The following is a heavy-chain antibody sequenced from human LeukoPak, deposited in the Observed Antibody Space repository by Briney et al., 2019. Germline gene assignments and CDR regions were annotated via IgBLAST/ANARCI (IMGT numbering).Heavy chain of an antibody. Sequence: GGSLRLSCAASGFTFSSYSMNWVRRAPGKGLEWVSSISSSSSYIYYADSVKGRFTISRDNAKNSLYLQMNSLRAEDTAVYYCAREGLDNFDYWGQGTLVTVSS. CDR1: GFTFSSYS. V-gene: IGHV3-21*01. CDR3: AREGLDNFDY. CDR2: ISSSSSYI. D-gene: IGHD3/OR15-3a*01. J-gene: IGHJ4*02.